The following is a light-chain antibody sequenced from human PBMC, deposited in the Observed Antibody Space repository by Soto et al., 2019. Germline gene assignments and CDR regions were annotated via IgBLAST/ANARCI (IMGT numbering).Light chain of an antibody. CDR2: GAS. CDR3: QQYSRLPRT. CDR1: QSVSSNY. Sequence: EIVLTQSPGTLSVSPGESATLACRASQSVSSNYLAWYQQKPGQPPRLLIYGASSRATGIPDRFSGRGSGADFTLTILRLEPEDFAVYYCQQYSRLPRTFGQGTRVDIK. J-gene: IGKJ1*01. V-gene: IGKV3-20*01.